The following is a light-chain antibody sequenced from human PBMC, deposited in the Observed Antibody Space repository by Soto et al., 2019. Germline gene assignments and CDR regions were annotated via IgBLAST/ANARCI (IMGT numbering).Light chain of an antibody. J-gene: IGLJ1*01. Sequence: QSALTQPASVSGSPGQSITISCTGTSSDVGGYNYVSWYQQHPGKAPNVMIYEVSDRPSGVSNRFSGSKSGNTASLTISGLQAEDEADYYCSSYTSSNTYVFGTGTKLTVL. V-gene: IGLV2-14*01. CDR1: SSDVGGYNY. CDR2: EVS. CDR3: SSYTSSNTYV.